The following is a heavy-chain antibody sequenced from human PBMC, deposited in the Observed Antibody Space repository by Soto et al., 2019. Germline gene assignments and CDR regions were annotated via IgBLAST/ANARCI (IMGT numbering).Heavy chain of an antibody. CDR1: GFSFSSYG. V-gene: IGHV3-23*01. CDR3: VRWNGFGDR. J-gene: IGHJ5*02. D-gene: IGHD1-1*01. CDR2: ISGSGDVT. Sequence: EVQLLESGGGLIQLGGSLRLSCAASGFSFSSYGMSWVRQAPGKGLEWVSGISGSGDVTYDADSVKGRLTISRDDPKNTAYLQMNSLGAEDTAVYYCVRWNGFGDRWGQGTLVTVSS.